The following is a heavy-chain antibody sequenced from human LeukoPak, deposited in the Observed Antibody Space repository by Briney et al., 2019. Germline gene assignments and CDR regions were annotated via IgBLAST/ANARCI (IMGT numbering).Heavy chain of an antibody. CDR1: GYSISSGYY. J-gene: IGHJ3*01. V-gene: IGHV4-38-2*01. D-gene: IGHD2-2*01. Sequence: SETLSLTCAVSGYSISSGYYWGWIRPPPGKGLEWIGSIYHSGSTYYNPSLKSRVTISVDTSKNQFSLKLSSVTAADTAMYYCARSIVVVPTVTGAFDVWGQGTMVTVSS. CDR2: IYHSGST. CDR3: ARSIVVVPTVTGAFDV.